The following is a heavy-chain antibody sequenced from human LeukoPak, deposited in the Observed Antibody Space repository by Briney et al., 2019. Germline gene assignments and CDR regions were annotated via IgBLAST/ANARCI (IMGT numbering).Heavy chain of an antibody. J-gene: IGHJ5*02. CDR2: IYHSGST. CDR3: ARGLPYCSSTSCHGIDP. CDR1: GGSISSGGYS. D-gene: IGHD2-2*01. V-gene: IGHV4-30-2*05. Sequence: PSQTLSLTCAVSGGSISSGGYSWSWIRQPPGKGLEWIGYIYHSGSTYYNPSLKSRVTISVDTSKNQFSLKLSSVTAADTAVYYCARGLPYCSSTSCHGIDPWGQGTLVTVSS.